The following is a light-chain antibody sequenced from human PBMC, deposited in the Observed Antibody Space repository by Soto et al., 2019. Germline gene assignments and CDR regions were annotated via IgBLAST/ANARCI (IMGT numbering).Light chain of an antibody. CDR3: HQYDSWT. Sequence: EKVLTQSPGALYLSPGESATLSCRASQSFNSIYLAWYQQKPGQARRLVIYGASSRATGIPDRFSGSGSGTDFTLTISRLEPEDFAVYYCHQYDSWTFGQGTKVDIK. CDR2: GAS. J-gene: IGKJ1*01. V-gene: IGKV3-20*01. CDR1: QSFNSIY.